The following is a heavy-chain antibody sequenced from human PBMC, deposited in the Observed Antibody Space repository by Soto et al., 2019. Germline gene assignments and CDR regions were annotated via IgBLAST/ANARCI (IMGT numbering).Heavy chain of an antibody. CDR1: GFTFDDYT. CDR2: ISWDGGST. CDR3: AKAGEYYYGARGYFDL. V-gene: IGHV3-43*01. D-gene: IGHD3-10*01. J-gene: IGHJ2*01. Sequence: EVQLVEAGGVVVQPGGSLRLSCAASGFTFDDYTMHWGRQAPGKGLEWVSRISWDGGSTYYADSVKGRFTISRDNSKNSLYLQMHSLRTEDTALYYCAKAGEYYYGARGYFDLWGRGTLVTVSS.